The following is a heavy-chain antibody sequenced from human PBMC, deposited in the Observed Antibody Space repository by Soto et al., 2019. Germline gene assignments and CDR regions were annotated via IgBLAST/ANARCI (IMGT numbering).Heavy chain of an antibody. Sequence: GGALRLSCQASGFTLNNYVMTWLRQAPGKGLEWVSAFSGSCVVRYYADSVMGRFTISRDSSKNTLFLKMNSLRADDTAVYYCAKRTNFHGWGTYFYYHYGMDVWGQGTTVTVSS. V-gene: IGHV3-23*01. CDR2: FSGSCVVR. CDR3: AKRTNFHGWGTYFYYHYGMDV. J-gene: IGHJ6*02. D-gene: IGHD3-10*01. CDR1: GFTLNNYV.